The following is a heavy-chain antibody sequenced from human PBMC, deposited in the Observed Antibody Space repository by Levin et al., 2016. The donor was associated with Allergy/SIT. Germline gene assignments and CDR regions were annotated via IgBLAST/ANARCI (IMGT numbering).Heavy chain of an antibody. J-gene: IGHJ4*02. Sequence: WIRQPPGKGLEWVAVISYDGSNKYYADSVKGRFTISRDNSKNTLYLQMNSLRAEDTAVYYCAKGGHYYDSSGYYYPDYWGQGTLVTVSS. CDR2: ISYDGSNK. CDR3: AKGGHYYDSSGYYYPDY. D-gene: IGHD3-22*01. V-gene: IGHV3-30*18.